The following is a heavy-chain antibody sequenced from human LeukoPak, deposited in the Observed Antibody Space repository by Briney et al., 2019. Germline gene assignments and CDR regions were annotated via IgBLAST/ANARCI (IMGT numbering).Heavy chain of an antibody. CDR1: GGSISSYY. V-gene: IGHV4-59*01. Sequence: SETLSLTCTVSGGSISSYYWNWIRQPPGKGLEWIGYIYYSGSTNYNPSLKSRVTISVDTSKNQFSLKLSSVTAADTAVYYCASVLGQDYFDYWGQGTLVTVSS. CDR2: IYYSGST. J-gene: IGHJ4*02. CDR3: ASVLGQDYFDY. D-gene: IGHD1-26*01.